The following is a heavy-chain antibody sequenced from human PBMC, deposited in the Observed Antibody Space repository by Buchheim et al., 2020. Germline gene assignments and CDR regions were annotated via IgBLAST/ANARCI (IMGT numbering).Heavy chain of an antibody. Sequence: QVQLQESGPGLVKPSGTLSLTCAVSGGSISSGNWWSWVRQPPGRGLEWIGEIYHSGSSNYNPSLKSRVTISVAKSKNQFSLKLSSVTAADTAVYYCARPAAVLVPAAADWYFDLWGRGTL. CDR3: ARPAAVLVPAAADWYFDL. J-gene: IGHJ2*01. V-gene: IGHV4-4*02. D-gene: IGHD2-2*01. CDR2: IYHSGSS. CDR1: GGSISSGNW.